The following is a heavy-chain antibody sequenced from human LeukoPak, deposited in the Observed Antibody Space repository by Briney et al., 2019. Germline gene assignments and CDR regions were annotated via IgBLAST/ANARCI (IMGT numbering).Heavy chain of an antibody. V-gene: IGHV4-59*01. CDR3: ARTNLVRERIWFDP. Sequence: KPSETLSLTCTVSGGSISSYYWSWIRQPPGKGLEWFGYIYYSGSTNYNPSLKSRVTISVDTSKNQFSLKLSSVTAADTAVYYCARTNLVRERIWFDPWGQGTLVTVSS. D-gene: IGHD3-10*01. CDR1: GGSISSYY. J-gene: IGHJ5*02. CDR2: IYYSGST.